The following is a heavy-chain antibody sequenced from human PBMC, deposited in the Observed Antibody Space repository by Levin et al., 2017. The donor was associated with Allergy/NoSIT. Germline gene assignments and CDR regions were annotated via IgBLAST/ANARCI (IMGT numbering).Heavy chain of an antibody. CDR1: GFTFNTYA. Sequence: GESLKISCAASGFTFNTYAMTWVRQAPGKGPEWVSSIGGGGGSTYYADSVKGRFTISRDNSKNTVDLQMNSLRAQDTAIYYCARDRADYSGFHYFDYWGQGTLVTVSS. CDR3: ARDRADYSGFHYFDY. V-gene: IGHV3-23*01. D-gene: IGHD2-21*01. CDR2: IGGGGGST. J-gene: IGHJ4*02.